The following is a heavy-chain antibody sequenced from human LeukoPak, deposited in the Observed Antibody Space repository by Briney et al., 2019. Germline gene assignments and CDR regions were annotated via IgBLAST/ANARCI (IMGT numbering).Heavy chain of an antibody. CDR2: IYYSGST. V-gene: IGHV4-59*12. D-gene: IGHD3-3*01. J-gene: IGHJ4*02. CDR1: GGSISSYY. Sequence: PSETLSLTCTVSGGSISSYYWSWIRQPPGKGLEWIGYIYYSGSTNYNPSLKNRVTISVDTSKNQFSLKLSSVTAADTAVYYCARDVNDFWSGQIDYWGQGTLVTVSS. CDR3: ARDVNDFWSGQIDY.